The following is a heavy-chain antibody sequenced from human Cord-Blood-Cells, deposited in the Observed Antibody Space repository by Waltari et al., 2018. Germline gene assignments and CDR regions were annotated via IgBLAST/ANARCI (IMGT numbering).Heavy chain of an antibody. CDR2: IYHSGST. CDR1: GYSISSGYY. V-gene: IGHV4-38-2*02. Sequence: QVQLQESGPGLVKPSETLSLTCTVSGYSISSGYYWGWIRQPPGKGLEWIGSIYHSGSTYYNPSLKIRVTISVDTSKNQFSLKLSSVTAADTAVYYCARDYYGSGSDAFDIWGQGTMVTVSS. CDR3: ARDYYGSGSDAFDI. J-gene: IGHJ3*02. D-gene: IGHD3-10*01.